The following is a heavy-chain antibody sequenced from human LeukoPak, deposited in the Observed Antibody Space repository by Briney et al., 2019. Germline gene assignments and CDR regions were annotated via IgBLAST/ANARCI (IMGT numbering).Heavy chain of an antibody. Sequence: SETLSLTCAVSGGSISSGGYSWSWIRQPPGKGPEWIGYIYHSGSTYYNPSLKSRVTISVDRSKNQFSLKLSSVTAADTAVYYCARGGDVGYSYGFDYWGQGTLVTVSS. V-gene: IGHV4-30-2*01. J-gene: IGHJ4*02. CDR3: ARGGDVGYSYGFDY. D-gene: IGHD5-18*01. CDR2: IYHSGST. CDR1: GGSISSGGYS.